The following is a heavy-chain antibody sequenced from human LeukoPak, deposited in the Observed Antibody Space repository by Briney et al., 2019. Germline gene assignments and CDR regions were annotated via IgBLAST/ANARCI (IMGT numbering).Heavy chain of an antibody. CDR2: IRYDGSNK. Sequence: GGSLRLSRAASGFTFSNYGMHWVRQAPGKGLEWVAFIRYDGSNKYYADSVKGRFTISRDNSKNTLYLQMNSLRAEDTAVYYCAKGYCSSTSCYGLDYWGQGTLVTVSS. V-gene: IGHV3-30*02. CDR1: GFTFSNYG. J-gene: IGHJ4*02. D-gene: IGHD2-2*01. CDR3: AKGYCSSTSCYGLDY.